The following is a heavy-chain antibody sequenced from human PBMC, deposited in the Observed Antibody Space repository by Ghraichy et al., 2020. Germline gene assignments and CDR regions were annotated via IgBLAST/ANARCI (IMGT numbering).Heavy chain of an antibody. V-gene: IGHV1-2*02. CDR1: GYTFTGYY. CDR2: INPNSGGT. Sequence: ASVKVSCKASGYTFTGYYMHWVRQAPGQGLEWMGWINPNSGGTNYAQKFQGRVTMTRDTSISTAYMELSRLRSDDTAVYYCARDVAAADLFDYWGQGTLVTVSS. CDR3: ARDVAAADLFDY. D-gene: IGHD6-13*01. J-gene: IGHJ4*01.